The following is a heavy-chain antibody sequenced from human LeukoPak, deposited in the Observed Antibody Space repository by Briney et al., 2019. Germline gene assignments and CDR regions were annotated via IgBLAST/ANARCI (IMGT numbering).Heavy chain of an antibody. V-gene: IGHV4-59*01. CDR2: IYYSGST. CDR1: GGSISSYY. CDR3: ARGGSMTYYYDSSGDAFDI. Sequence: SETLSLTCTVSGGSISSYYWGWIRQPPGKGLEWIGYIYYSGSTNYNPSLKSRVTISVDTSKNQFSLKLSSVTAADTAVYYCARGGSMTYYYDSSGDAFDIWGQGTMVTVSS. D-gene: IGHD3-22*01. J-gene: IGHJ3*02.